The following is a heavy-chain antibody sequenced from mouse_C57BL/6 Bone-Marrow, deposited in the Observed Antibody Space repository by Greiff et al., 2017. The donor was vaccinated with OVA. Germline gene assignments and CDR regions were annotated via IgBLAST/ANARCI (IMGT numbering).Heavy chain of an antibody. D-gene: IGHD2-3*01. V-gene: IGHV8-8*01. J-gene: IGHJ4*01. CDR2: IWWDDDK. CDR1: GFSLSTFGMG. CDR3: ARNYCDGYCPDAMDY. Sequence: QVTLKVSGPGILQPSQTLSLTCSFSGFSLSTFGMGVGWHRPPSGKGLEWLVHIWWDDDKYYNPALKSCLTISKDASKNQVLLKIPNVHTADTATYYCARNYCDGYCPDAMDYWGQGTSVTVSS.